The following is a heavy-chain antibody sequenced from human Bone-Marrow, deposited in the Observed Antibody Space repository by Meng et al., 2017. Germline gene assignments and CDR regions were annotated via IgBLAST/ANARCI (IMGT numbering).Heavy chain of an antibody. CDR3: ASLAIFGVVIRDY. CDR1: VYTFTGYY. CDR2: INPNSGGT. D-gene: IGHD3-3*01. V-gene: IGHV1-2*06. Sequence: QVELGNVGPEVKKPGASVKASCKPSVYTFTGYYMHWVRQAPGKGLEWMGRINPNSGGTNYAQKFQGRVTMTRDTSISTAYMELSRLRSDDTAVYYCASLAIFGVVIRDYWGQGTLVTVSS. J-gene: IGHJ4*02.